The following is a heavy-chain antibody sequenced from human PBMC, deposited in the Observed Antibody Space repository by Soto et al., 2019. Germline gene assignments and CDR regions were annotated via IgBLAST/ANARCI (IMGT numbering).Heavy chain of an antibody. CDR3: AKRPLTAAGFDY. Sequence: GXSLRLSCAASGFTFSNYALTWVRQAPVKGLESVSLITGSGGGTYFVDSVKGRLTISRDNSKNTVYLQMNSLRAEDTAVYYCAKRPLTAAGFDYWGQGTLVTVSS. J-gene: IGHJ4*02. D-gene: IGHD6-13*01. V-gene: IGHV3-23*01. CDR1: GFTFSNYA. CDR2: ITGSGGGT.